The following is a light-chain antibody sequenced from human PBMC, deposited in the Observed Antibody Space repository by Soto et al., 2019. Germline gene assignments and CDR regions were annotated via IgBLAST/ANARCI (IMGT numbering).Light chain of an antibody. CDR1: QNVANY. J-gene: IGKJ4*01. CDR3: QQCSNWQGAT. CDR2: EAS. Sequence: IVLTQSPPTLSLSPGARAPLPCRPSQNVANYLDWYQQKPGQAPRLLIFEASNRATGIAARFSGSGSGTDFTLTISSLQPEDFAVYYCQQCSNWQGATFGGGTKVDIK. V-gene: IGKV3-11*01.